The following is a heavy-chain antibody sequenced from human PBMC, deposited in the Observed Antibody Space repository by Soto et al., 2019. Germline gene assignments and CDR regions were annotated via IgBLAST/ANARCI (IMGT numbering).Heavy chain of an antibody. Sequence: QVQLVQSGAEVKKPGSSVKVSCKASGGTFSSYTISWVRQAPGQGLEWMGMIIPILGIANYAQKFQGRVTITADKSTSTAYVELSSLRSEDTAVYFCAIAVGAPGYFDYWGQGTLVTVSS. J-gene: IGHJ4*02. CDR2: IIPILGIA. CDR1: GGTFSSYT. V-gene: IGHV1-69*02. D-gene: IGHD6-19*01. CDR3: AIAVGAPGYFDY.